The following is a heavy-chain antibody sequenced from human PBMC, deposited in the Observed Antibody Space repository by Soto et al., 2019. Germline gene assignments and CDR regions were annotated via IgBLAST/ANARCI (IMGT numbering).Heavy chain of an antibody. CDR3: SRSAVSPSGEFSGPVAY. CDR2: INTGNGNT. J-gene: IGHJ4*02. Sequence: QVQLVQSGAEEKKPGASVRVSCKASGYVFSAYAIHWVRQAPGQRLEWMGWINTGNGNTRYSQTFQGRLTIHTETATTTAYMELNSLRSNDTALDYCSRSAVSPSGEFSGPVAYWGKETLVSVSS. CDR1: GYVFSAYA. V-gene: IGHV1-3*04. D-gene: IGHD6-19*01.